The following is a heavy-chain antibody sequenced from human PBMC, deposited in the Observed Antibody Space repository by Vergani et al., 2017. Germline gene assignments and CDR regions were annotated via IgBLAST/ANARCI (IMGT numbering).Heavy chain of an antibody. CDR3: ARHRSIVGDISFDY. J-gene: IGHJ4*02. CDR1: GGSISSSSYY. D-gene: IGHD1-26*01. V-gene: IGHV4-39*01. CDR2: IYYSGST. Sequence: QLQLQESGPGLVKPSETLSLTCTVSGGSISSSSYYWGWIRQPPGKGLEWIGSIYYSGSTYYNPSLKSRVTISVDTSKNQFSLKLSSVTAADTAVYYCARHRSIVGDISFDYWGQGTLVTVSS.